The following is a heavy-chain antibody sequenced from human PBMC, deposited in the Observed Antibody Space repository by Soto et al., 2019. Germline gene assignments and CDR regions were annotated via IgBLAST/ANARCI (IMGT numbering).Heavy chain of an antibody. CDR1: GYTFTSYG. D-gene: IGHD3-10*01. V-gene: IGHV1-18*01. CDR2: ISAYNGNT. J-gene: IGHJ6*02. CDR3: ARAGITMVRGVTAPSYYYYGMDV. Sequence: QVQLVQSGAEVKKPGASVKVSCKASGYTFTSYGISWVRQAPGQGLEWMGWISAYNGNTNYAQKLQGRVTMTTDTCGGGGEVELRSLRSDDTAVYYCARAGITMVRGVTAPSYYYYGMDVWGQGTTVTVSS.